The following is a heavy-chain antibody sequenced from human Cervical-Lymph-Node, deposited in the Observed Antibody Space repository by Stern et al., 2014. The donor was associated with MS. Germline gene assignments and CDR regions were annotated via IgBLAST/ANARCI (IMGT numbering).Heavy chain of an antibody. J-gene: IGHJ4*02. CDR3: ARQRMTTVTALDY. CDR2: IDWGDDE. D-gene: IGHD4-17*01. Sequence: QVTLRESGPALVKPTQTLTLTCTSSGFSLSTSGMCVSWIRQPPGKALEWLALIDWGDDEYYNRSLQTRLSLFKDNSKHHVVLTMTNMDPVDTATYYCARQRMTTVTALDYWGQGTLVTVSA. V-gene: IGHV2-70*01. CDR1: GFSLSTSGMC.